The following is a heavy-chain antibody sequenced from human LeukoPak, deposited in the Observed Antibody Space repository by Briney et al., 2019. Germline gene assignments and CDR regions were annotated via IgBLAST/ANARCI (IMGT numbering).Heavy chain of an antibody. Sequence: PGRSLRLSCAASGFTFSSYGMHWVRQAPGKGLEWVAVISYDGSNKYYADSVKGRFTISRDNSKNTLYLQMNSLRAEDTAVYYCANTYGDYDSFDYWGQGTLVTVSS. CDR3: ANTYGDYDSFDY. V-gene: IGHV3-30*18. CDR2: ISYDGSNK. D-gene: IGHD4-17*01. J-gene: IGHJ4*02. CDR1: GFTFSSYG.